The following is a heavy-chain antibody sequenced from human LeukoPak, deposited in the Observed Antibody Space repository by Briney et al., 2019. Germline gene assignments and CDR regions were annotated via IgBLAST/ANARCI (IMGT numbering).Heavy chain of an antibody. D-gene: IGHD5-12*01. CDR3: ARDGSLPDY. CDR1: GFTFSSYW. Sequence: GGSLRLSCAASGFTFSSYWMHWVRQPPAEGLVWVSRIYSDGSSTSYADSARGRFPISRDNANNTLYLQMTSLRAEDKAVYYCARDGSLPDYWGQGTLVTVSS. CDR2: IYSDGSST. V-gene: IGHV3-74*01. J-gene: IGHJ4*02.